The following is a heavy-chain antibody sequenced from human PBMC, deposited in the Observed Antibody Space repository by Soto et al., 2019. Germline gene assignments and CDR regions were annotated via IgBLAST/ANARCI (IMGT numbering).Heavy chain of an antibody. CDR1: GYTFTSYG. Sequence: ASVKVSCKASGYTFTSYGISWVRQAPIQGLEWMGWISAYNGNTNYAQKLQGRGTRTTDTSTSTAYMELRSLRSDDTAVYYCASSYYDILTGYYISNYYYYVMDVWGQGTTASVSS. V-gene: IGHV1-18*01. D-gene: IGHD3-9*01. J-gene: IGHJ6*02. CDR2: ISAYNGNT. CDR3: ASSYYDILTGYYISNYYYYVMDV.